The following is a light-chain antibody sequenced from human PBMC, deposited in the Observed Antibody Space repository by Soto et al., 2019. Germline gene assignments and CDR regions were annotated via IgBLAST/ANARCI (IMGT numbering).Light chain of an antibody. CDR2: DVS. CDR3: SSYTSSSSVV. V-gene: IGLV2-14*01. J-gene: IGLJ2*01. CDR1: SSDVGGYNY. Sequence: QSALTQPASVSGSPGQSITISCTGTSSDVGGYNYVSWYQQHPGKAPKLMIYDVSNRPSGVSNRFSGSKSANTASLTISGLQAEDEAEYYCSSYTSSSSVVFGGGTKLTVL.